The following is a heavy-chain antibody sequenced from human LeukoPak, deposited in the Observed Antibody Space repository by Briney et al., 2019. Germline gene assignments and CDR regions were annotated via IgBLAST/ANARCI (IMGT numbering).Heavy chain of an antibody. Sequence: GGSLRLSCAASGFTFSDHSMNWVRQAPGKGLEWVGRVTNKANNHTSQYAASVKDRFTISRDNSENSLYLQMNSLKTEDTAVYYCARRAYDVPFLDYWGQGTLVTVSS. CDR2: VTNKANNHTS. CDR3: ARRAYDVPFLDY. J-gene: IGHJ4*02. V-gene: IGHV3-72*01. CDR1: GFTFSDHS. D-gene: IGHD2-21*01.